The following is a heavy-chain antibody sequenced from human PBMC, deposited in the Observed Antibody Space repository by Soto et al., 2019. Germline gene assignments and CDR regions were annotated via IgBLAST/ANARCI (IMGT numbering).Heavy chain of an antibody. CDR2: INPNSGGT. J-gene: IGHJ6*02. Sequence: ASVKVSCKASGYTFTGYFIQWVRQAPGQGLEWMGWINPNSGGTKYAQNFQDWVTMTRDTSISTAYMVLNRLRSDDTAVYYCARLTMTSYTYCGMDVWGQGTTVTVSS. D-gene: IGHD3-22*01. V-gene: IGHV1-2*04. CDR1: GYTFTGYF. CDR3: ARLTMTSYTYCGMDV.